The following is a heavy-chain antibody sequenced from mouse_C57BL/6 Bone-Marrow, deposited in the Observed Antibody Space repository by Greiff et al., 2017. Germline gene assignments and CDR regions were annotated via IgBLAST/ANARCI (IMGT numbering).Heavy chain of an antibody. CDR3: ARRRKGTYPGYFDV. Sequence: EVKLMESGPELVKPGASVKISCKASGYSFTDYNMNWVKQSNGKSLEWIGVINPNYGTTSYNQKFKGKATLTVDQSSSTAYMQLNSLTSEDSAVYYCARRRKGTYPGYFDVWGTGTTVTVSS. CDR1: GYSFTDYN. CDR2: INPNYGTT. V-gene: IGHV1-39*01. D-gene: IGHD6-1*01. J-gene: IGHJ1*03.